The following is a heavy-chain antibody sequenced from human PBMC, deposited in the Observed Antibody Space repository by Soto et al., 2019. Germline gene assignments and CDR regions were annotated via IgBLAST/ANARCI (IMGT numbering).Heavy chain of an antibody. CDR3: AKSEYSQFYIDY. D-gene: IGHD2-15*01. V-gene: IGHV3-30*18. CDR2: ISYDGSNK. J-gene: IGHJ4*02. CDR1: GFTFSSYG. Sequence: GGSLRLSCAASGFTFSSYGINWVRQAPGKGLEWVAVISYDGSNKKYADYLKGRFTISRDNAKDTTYLQMNSLRAEDTAVYYCAKSEYSQFYIDYWGQGTLVTVSS.